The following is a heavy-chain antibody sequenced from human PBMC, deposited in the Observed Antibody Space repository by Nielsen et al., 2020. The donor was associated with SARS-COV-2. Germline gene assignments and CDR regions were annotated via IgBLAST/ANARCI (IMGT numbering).Heavy chain of an antibody. CDR2: IYWNDDK. CDR3: AHRRGPMGAYDI. D-gene: IGHD3-10*01. V-gene: IGHV2-5*01. Sequence: SGPTLVKPTQTLTLTCTVSGVSLSTSGVGVGWIRQPPGKALEWLALIYWNDDKRYSPSLSSRLTVDRDTSKNQVLLKMSNMDPVDTATYWCAHRRGPMGAYDIWGQGTMVTVSS. J-gene: IGHJ3*02. CDR1: GVSLSTSGVG.